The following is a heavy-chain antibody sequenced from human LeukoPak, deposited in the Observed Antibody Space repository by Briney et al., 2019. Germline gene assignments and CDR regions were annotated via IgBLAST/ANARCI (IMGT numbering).Heavy chain of an antibody. CDR3: AKARGYYYPFDY. Sequence: GGSLRLSCAASGFTFNSYSMHWVRQAPGKGLEWVAFIRYDRSITYYADSVKGRFTISRDNSKNTLYLQMNSLRAEDTSVYYCAKARGYYYPFDYWGQGTLVTVSS. J-gene: IGHJ4*02. CDR1: GFTFNSYS. V-gene: IGHV3-30*02. D-gene: IGHD3-22*01. CDR2: IRYDRSIT.